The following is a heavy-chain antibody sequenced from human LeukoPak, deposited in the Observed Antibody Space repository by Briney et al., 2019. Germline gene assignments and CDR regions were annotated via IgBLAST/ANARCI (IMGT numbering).Heavy chain of an antibody. V-gene: IGHV3-23*01. CDR1: GFTFSTYT. Sequence: PGGSLRLSCAASGFTFSTYTMYWVRHPPGKRLEWVSIIGSSGGGIHYADSVKGRFTISRDNSKNALYLQMNSLRVEDTAVYYCAKKGELNSSGYLLYFDYWGQGTLVTVSS. J-gene: IGHJ4*02. D-gene: IGHD3-22*01. CDR3: AKKGELNSSGYLLYFDY. CDR2: IGSSGGGI.